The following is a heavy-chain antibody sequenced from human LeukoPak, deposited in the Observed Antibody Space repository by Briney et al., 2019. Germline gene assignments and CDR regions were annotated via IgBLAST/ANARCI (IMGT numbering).Heavy chain of an antibody. D-gene: IGHD6-13*01. Sequence: PSETLSLTCTVSGGSISSYYWSWIRQPAGKGLEWIGRIYTSGSTNYNPSLKSRVTISVDKSKNQFSLKLSSVTAADTAVYYCARAPYSSSWYMLDYWGQGTLVTVSS. CDR2: IYTSGST. V-gene: IGHV4-4*07. CDR3: ARAPYSSSWYMLDY. CDR1: GGSISSYY. J-gene: IGHJ4*02.